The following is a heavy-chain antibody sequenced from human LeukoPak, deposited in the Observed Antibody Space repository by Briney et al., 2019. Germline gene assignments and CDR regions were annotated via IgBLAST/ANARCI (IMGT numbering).Heavy chain of an antibody. Sequence: ASVKVSCKASGYTFADYDINWVRQAAGPGLEWMGRINPHSGDTGSAQKFQGRVTMTMNTAITTAYMELSNLSSEDTAVFYCARGSTPESHDFRGGFYYFHYYYMDFWGKGTAVTVSS. CDR2: INPHSGDT. J-gene: IGHJ6*03. CDR1: GYTFADYD. CDR3: ARGSTPESHDFRGGFYYFHYYYMDF. V-gene: IGHV1-8*01. D-gene: IGHD3-3*01.